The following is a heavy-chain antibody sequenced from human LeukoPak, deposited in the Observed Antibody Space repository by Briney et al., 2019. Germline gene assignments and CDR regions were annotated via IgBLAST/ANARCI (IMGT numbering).Heavy chain of an antibody. CDR1: GFSINNYW. D-gene: IGHD6-19*01. Sequence: PGGSLRLSCAVSGFSINNYWMTWYRQAPGKGLECVAHIKGDASEKYYLDSVKGRFTISRDNAKNSLCLQMNSLRAEDTAVYYCARQAGVTWGQGTLVTVSS. CDR3: ARQAGVT. V-gene: IGHV3-7*01. CDR2: IKGDASEK. J-gene: IGHJ5*02.